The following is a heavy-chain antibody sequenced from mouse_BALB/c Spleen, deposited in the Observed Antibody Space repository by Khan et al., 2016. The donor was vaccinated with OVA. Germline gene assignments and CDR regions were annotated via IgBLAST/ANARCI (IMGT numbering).Heavy chain of an antibody. J-gene: IGHJ4*01. Sequence: QIQLVQSGPELKKPGETVRISCKASGYTFTTAGIQWVQKMPGKGLKWIGWINTHSGVPKYAEDFKGRFAFSLEISVNTAYLQITNLKNEDTATYFGARGWAAYYRNDGGAMEYWGQGTSVTVSS. CDR1: GYTFTTAG. D-gene: IGHD2-14*01. CDR2: INTHSGVP. CDR3: ARGWAAYYRNDGGAMEY. V-gene: IGHV9-4*02.